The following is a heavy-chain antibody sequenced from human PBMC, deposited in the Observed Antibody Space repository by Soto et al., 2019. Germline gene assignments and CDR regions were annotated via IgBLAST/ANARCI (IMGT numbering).Heavy chain of an antibody. CDR2: ISGGGGTT. V-gene: IGHV3-23*01. D-gene: IGHD3-10*01. CDR3: AKRSVGFSKLDY. CDR1: GFTFSSYG. J-gene: IGHJ4*02. Sequence: GGSLRLSCAASGFTFSSYGMSWVRQAPGKGLEWVSAISGGGGTTYYADSVKGRFTISRDNSKNTLYLQMNSLRAEDTAVYYCAKRSVGFSKLDYWGQGTLVTVSS.